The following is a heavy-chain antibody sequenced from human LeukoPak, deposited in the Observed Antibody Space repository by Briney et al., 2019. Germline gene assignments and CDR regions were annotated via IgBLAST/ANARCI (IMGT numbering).Heavy chain of an antibody. V-gene: IGHV1-8*03. CDR1: GYTFTSYD. D-gene: IGHD5-18*01. Sequence: ASVKVSCKASGYTFTSYDINWVRQATGQGLEWMGWMNPNSGNTGYAQKFQGRVTITRNTSISTAYMELSSLRSEDTAVYYCATGRGYSYGYKVPPLYDAFDIWGQGTMVTVSS. CDR3: ATGRGYSYGYKVPPLYDAFDI. J-gene: IGHJ3*02. CDR2: MNPNSGNT.